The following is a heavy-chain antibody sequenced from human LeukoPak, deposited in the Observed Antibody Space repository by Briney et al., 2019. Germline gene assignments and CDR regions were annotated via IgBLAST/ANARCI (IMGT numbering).Heavy chain of an antibody. CDR3: ARDKSITMVRGVISYGMDV. Sequence: SETLSLTCTVSGGSISSYYWSWIRQPPGKGPEWIGYIYYSGSTYYNPSLKSRVTISVDTSKNQFSLKLSSVTAADTAVYYCARDKSITMVRGVISYGMDVWGQGTTVTVSS. D-gene: IGHD3-10*01. CDR1: GGSISSYY. CDR2: IYYSGST. J-gene: IGHJ6*02. V-gene: IGHV4-30-4*01.